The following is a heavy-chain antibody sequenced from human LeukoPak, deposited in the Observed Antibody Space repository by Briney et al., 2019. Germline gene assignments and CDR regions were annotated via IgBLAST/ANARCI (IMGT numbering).Heavy chain of an antibody. Sequence: GGSLRLSCAASGFTFSNYWMHWVRQVPGKGLVCVSRIIIDGTSTNYADSVKGRFSISRDNAMNALYLQMSSLRAEDTAVYYCAKDSSITYYYGSGEIDYWGQGTLVTVSS. CDR3: AKDSSITYYYGSGEIDY. J-gene: IGHJ4*02. D-gene: IGHD3-10*01. V-gene: IGHV3-74*01. CDR2: IIIDGTST. CDR1: GFTFSNYW.